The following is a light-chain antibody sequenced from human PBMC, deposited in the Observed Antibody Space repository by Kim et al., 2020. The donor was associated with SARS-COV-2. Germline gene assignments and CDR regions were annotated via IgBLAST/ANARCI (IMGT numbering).Light chain of an antibody. CDR3: QQYDSYPLT. CDR1: EGIKNY. J-gene: IGKJ4*01. V-gene: IGKV1-16*02. Sequence: ASVRDRITITSRASEGIKNYLAWFQQKPGKAPKLLIYAASNMKSGVPSKCSGSGSGTAFNLTSSRLQPEDFASYYCQQYDSYPLTFGGGNKVDIK. CDR2: AAS.